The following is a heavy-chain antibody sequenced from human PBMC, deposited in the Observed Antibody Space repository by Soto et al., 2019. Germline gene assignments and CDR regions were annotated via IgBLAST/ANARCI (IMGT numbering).Heavy chain of an antibody. Sequence: PGGSLRLSCAASGFTFSSYGMHWVRQAPGKGLEWVAVISYDGSNKYYADSVKGRFTISRDNSKNTLYLQMNSLRAEDTAVYYCAKANEFTPPLSTVWDYYYGMDVWGQGTTVTVSS. CDR2: ISYDGSNK. D-gene: IGHD3-16*01. V-gene: IGHV3-30*18. CDR3: AKANEFTPPLSTVWDYYYGMDV. CDR1: GFTFSSYG. J-gene: IGHJ6*02.